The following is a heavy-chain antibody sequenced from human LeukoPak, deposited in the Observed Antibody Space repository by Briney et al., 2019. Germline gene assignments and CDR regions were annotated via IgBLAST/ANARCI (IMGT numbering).Heavy chain of an antibody. J-gene: IGHJ4*02. CDR3: ARDLGGGSFSGYLDY. Sequence: GGSLRLSCAASGFTFTTYAMSWVRQAPGKGLEWVSVISGSGDSTYYADSVKGRFTISRDISKNTLYLQMNSLRAEATAVYYCARDLGGGSFSGYLDYWGQGTLVTVSS. CDR2: ISGSGDST. D-gene: IGHD2-15*01. V-gene: IGHV3-23*01. CDR1: GFTFTTYA.